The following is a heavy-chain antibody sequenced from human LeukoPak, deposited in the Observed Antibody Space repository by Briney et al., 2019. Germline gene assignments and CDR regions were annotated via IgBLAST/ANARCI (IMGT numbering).Heavy chain of an antibody. CDR1: GGTFSSYA. Sequence: SVKVSCKASGGTFSSYAISWVRRAPGQGLEWMGRIIPILGIANYAQKFQGRVTITADKSTSTAYMELSSLRSEDTAVYYCASLVSSALSAAPTVTLDYWGQGTLVTVSS. V-gene: IGHV1-69*04. J-gene: IGHJ4*02. D-gene: IGHD2-2*01. CDR3: ASLVSSALSAAPTVTLDY. CDR2: IIPILGIA.